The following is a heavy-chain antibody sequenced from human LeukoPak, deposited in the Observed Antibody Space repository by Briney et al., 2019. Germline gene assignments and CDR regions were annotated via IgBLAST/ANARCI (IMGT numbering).Heavy chain of an antibody. J-gene: IGHJ5*02. CDR3: ARDKSGSYPGGWFDP. V-gene: IGHV4-61*08. CDR1: GGSISSGGYY. CDR2: IYYSGST. Sequence: SETLSLTCTVSGGSISSGGYYWRWIRQPPGKGLEWIGYIYYSGSTNYNPSLKSRVTISVDTSKNQFSLKLSSVTAADTAVYYCARDKSGSYPGGWFDPWGQGTLVTVSS. D-gene: IGHD1-26*01.